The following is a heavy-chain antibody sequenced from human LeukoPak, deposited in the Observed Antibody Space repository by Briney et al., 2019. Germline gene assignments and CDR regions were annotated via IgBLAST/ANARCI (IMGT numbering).Heavy chain of an antibody. CDR1: GFTFSSYA. V-gene: IGHV3-30-3*01. D-gene: IGHD2-2*01. CDR3: ARAGLGYCSSTSCYARSWDY. J-gene: IGHJ4*02. CDR2: ISYDGSNK. Sequence: GGSLRLSCAASGFTFSSYAMHWVRQAPGKGLEWVAVISYDGSNKYYADSVKGRFTISRDNSKNTLYLQMNSLRSEDTAVYYCARAGLGYCSSTSCYARSWDYWGQGTLVTVSS.